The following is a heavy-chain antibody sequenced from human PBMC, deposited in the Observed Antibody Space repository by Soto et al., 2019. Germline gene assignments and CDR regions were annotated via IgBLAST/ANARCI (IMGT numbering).Heavy chain of an antibody. CDR2: IYYTGST. CDR3: ARRGGDHVRGSLKGFDY. Sequence: QVQLQESGPGLVKPSQTLSLSCNVSGGSINSGGYYWSWIRQHPGKGLEWIGYIYYTGSTYYNPSLKSRTTVSLDTSKNQFSLKLSSVTAADTAVYYCARRGGDHVRGSLKGFDYWGQGTLVTVSS. D-gene: IGHD3-16*01. V-gene: IGHV4-31*03. CDR1: GGSINSGGYY. J-gene: IGHJ4*02.